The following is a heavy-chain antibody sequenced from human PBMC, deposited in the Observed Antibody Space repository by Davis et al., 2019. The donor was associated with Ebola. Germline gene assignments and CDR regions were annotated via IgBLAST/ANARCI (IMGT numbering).Heavy chain of an antibody. CDR3: AVGNSGSYFGAFDI. D-gene: IGHD1-26*01. Sequence: MPSETLSLTCTVSGGSISSYYWSWIRQPPGKGLEWIGYIYYNGSTNYKPSLKSRVTISVDTSKKQFSLKLNSVTAADTAVYYCAVGNSGSYFGAFDIWGQGTMVTVSS. CDR2: IYYNGST. CDR1: GGSISSYY. V-gene: IGHV4-59*01. J-gene: IGHJ3*02.